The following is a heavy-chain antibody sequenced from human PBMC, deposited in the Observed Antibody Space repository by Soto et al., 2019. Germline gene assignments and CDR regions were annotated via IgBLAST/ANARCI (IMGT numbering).Heavy chain of an antibody. J-gene: IGHJ5*02. CDR3: ARRGLEWELDPGYPVDNWFDP. CDR2: IYYSGST. Sequence: QLQLQESGPGLVKPSETLSLTCTVSGGSISSSSYYWGWIRQPPGKGLEWIGSIYYSGSTYYNPSLKSRVTISVDTSKNQFSLKLSSVTAADTAVYYCARRGLEWELDPGYPVDNWFDPWGQGTLVTVSS. D-gene: IGHD1-26*01. V-gene: IGHV4-39*01. CDR1: GGSISSSSYY.